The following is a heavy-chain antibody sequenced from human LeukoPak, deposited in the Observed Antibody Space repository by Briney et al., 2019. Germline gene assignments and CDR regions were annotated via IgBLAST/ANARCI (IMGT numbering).Heavy chain of an antibody. V-gene: IGHV3-43D*03. Sequence: GGSLRLSCAASGFTFDDYAMLWLRQATGKALEWVSLISWDGGSTYYADSVKGRFTISRDNAKNSLYLQMNSLRAEDTAVYYCAELGITMIGGVLGKGTTVTISS. CDR2: ISWDGGST. CDR1: GFTFDDYA. D-gene: IGHD3-10*02. J-gene: IGHJ6*04. CDR3: AELGITMIGGV.